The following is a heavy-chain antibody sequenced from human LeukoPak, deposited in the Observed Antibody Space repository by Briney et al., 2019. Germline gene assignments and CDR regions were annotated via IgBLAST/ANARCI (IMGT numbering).Heavy chain of an antibody. D-gene: IGHD3-10*01. V-gene: IGHV4-59*01. CDR2: IYYSGST. CDR3: ARDGGGYYGSGSYSWFDP. J-gene: IGHJ5*02. Sequence: PSETLSLTCAVYGGSFSGYYWSWIRQPPGKGLEWIGYIYYSGSTNYNPSLKSRVTISVDTSKNQFSLKLSSVTAADTAVYYCARDGGGYYGSGSYSWFDPWGQGTLVTVSS. CDR1: GGSFSGYY.